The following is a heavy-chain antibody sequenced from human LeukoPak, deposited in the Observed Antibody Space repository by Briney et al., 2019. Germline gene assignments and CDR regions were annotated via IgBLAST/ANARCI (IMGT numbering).Heavy chain of an antibody. CDR2: IYHSGST. CDR1: GGSISSYY. Sequence: NPSEALSLTCTVSGGSISSYYWSWIRQPAGKGLEWIGSIYHSGSTYYNPSLKSRVTMSVDTSKIQFSLKLSSVTAADTAVYYCARSSRSWSTFDYWGQGTLVTVSS. J-gene: IGHJ4*02. CDR3: ARSSRSWSTFDY. D-gene: IGHD6-13*01. V-gene: IGHV4-4*07.